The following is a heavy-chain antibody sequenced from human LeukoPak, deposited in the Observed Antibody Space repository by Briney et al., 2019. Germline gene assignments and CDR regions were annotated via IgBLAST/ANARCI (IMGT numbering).Heavy chain of an antibody. D-gene: IGHD6-19*01. J-gene: IGHJ4*02. CDR2: IYYSGST. CDR3: ARRRAVAGTKSLYYFDY. V-gene: IGHV4-39*01. Sequence: PSETLSLTCTVSGGSISSGSYYWGWIRQPPGKGLAWIGSIYYSGSTYYNPSLKSRVTISVDTPKNQFSLKLSSVTAADTAVYYCARRRAVAGTKSLYYFDYWGQGTLVTVSS. CDR1: GGSISSGSYY.